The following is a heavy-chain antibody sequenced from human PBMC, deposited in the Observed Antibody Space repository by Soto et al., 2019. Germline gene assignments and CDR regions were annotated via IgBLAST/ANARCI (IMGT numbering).Heavy chain of an antibody. D-gene: IGHD6-13*01. J-gene: IGHJ6*02. CDR1: GFTFISYA. CDR3: EKVGGWGRVAAARGMDV. V-gene: IGHV3-23*01. Sequence: PWGSLRLSCTASGFTFISYAMSWGRQAPGKGLEWVSAGSGSGGGTYYSDSLKGRFTISRDNSKNTLYLQMNSLRAEDTAVYYCEKVGGWGRVAAARGMDVWGLVTKVTVSS. CDR2: GSGSGGGT.